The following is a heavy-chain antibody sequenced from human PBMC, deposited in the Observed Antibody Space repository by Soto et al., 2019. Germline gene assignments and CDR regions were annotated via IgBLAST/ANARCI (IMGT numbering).Heavy chain of an antibody. D-gene: IGHD3-22*01. CDR1: GGSISSSSYY. CDR3: ARPYYYDSSGYYGDAFDI. CDR2: IYYSGST. Sequence: PSETLSLTCTVSGGSISSSSYYWGWIRQPPGKGLEWIGSIYYSGSTYYNLSPKSRVTISVDTSKNQFSLKLSSVTAADTAVYYCARPYYYDSSGYYGDAFDIWGQGTMVTVSS. V-gene: IGHV4-39*01. J-gene: IGHJ3*02.